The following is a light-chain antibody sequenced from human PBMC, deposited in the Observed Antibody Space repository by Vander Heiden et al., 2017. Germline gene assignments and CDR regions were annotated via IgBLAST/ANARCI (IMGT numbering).Light chain of an antibody. CDR2: RNN. CDR3: AAWDDSLSGLG. CDR1: SSNIGSNY. Sequence: QSVLTQPPSASGTPGQRVTISCSGSSSNIGSNYVYWYPQLPGTAPKLLSFRNNQRPSGVPDRFSGSKSGTSASLAISGLRSEDEADYYGAAWDDSLSGLGLGGGTKLTVL. J-gene: IGLJ2*01. V-gene: IGLV1-47*01.